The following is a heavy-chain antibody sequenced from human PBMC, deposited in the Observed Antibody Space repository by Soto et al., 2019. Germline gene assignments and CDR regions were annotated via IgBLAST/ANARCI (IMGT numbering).Heavy chain of an antibody. J-gene: IGHJ6*02. Sequence: ASVKVSCKAPSDTFTSYYINWLRQAPGQPLEWLGGISPHSDSTNYAQKFKGRVSMTTDTSATTAYMELRSLRSDDTAMYYCARNFPRGQLWPAYYCYYGMDVWGQGTTVTVSS. D-gene: IGHD5-18*01. CDR2: ISPHSDST. V-gene: IGHV1-18*04. CDR1: SDTFTSYY. CDR3: ARNFPRGQLWPAYYCYYGMDV.